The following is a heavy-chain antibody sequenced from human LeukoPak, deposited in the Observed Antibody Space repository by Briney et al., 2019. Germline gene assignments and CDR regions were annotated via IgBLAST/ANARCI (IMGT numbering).Heavy chain of an antibody. J-gene: IGHJ4*02. CDR2: ISSSSSYI. CDR1: GFTFSSYS. Sequence: GGSLRLSCAASGFTFSSYSMNWVRQAPGKGLEWVSSISSSSSYIYYADSVKGRFTISRDNAKNTLYLQMNSLRAEDTAVYYCARDYSELRYFDWSPGYWGQGTLVTVSS. V-gene: IGHV3-21*01. CDR3: ARDYSELRYFDWSPGY. D-gene: IGHD3-9*01.